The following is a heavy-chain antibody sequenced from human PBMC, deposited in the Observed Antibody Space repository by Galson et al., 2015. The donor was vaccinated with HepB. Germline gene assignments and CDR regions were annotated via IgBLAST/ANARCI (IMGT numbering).Heavy chain of an antibody. Sequence: SLRLSCAASGFTLNNYAMTWVRQAPGKGLEWVSLISDSANNTFYADSVEGRFTISEDVSRNTLYLQMSSLRAEDTAVFYCARVFRFFDWSLRSDAFDVWGQGTMVTVSS. CDR1: GFTLNNYA. V-gene: IGHV3-23*01. D-gene: IGHD3-9*01. J-gene: IGHJ3*01. CDR2: ISDSANNT. CDR3: ARVFRFFDWSLRSDAFDV.